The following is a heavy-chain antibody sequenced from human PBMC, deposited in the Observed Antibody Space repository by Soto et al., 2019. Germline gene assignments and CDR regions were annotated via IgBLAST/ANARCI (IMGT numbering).Heavy chain of an antibody. V-gene: IGHV6-1*01. CDR2: TYYRSKWYN. J-gene: IGHJ4*02. Sequence: SQTLSLTCVISGDSVSSNSAAWNWIRQSPSRGLEWLGRTYYRSKWYNDYAVSVKSRITINPDTSKNQFSLQLNSVTPEDTAVYYCARGDYYDSSGYYDYFDYWGQGTLVTVSS. CDR1: GDSVSSNSAA. D-gene: IGHD3-22*01. CDR3: ARGDYYDSSGYYDYFDY.